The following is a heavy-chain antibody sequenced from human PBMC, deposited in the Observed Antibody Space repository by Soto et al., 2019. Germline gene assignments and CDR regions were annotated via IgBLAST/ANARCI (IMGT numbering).Heavy chain of an antibody. CDR3: AKDRGRYCSGGRCYLFDS. CDR2: VSYDGSNK. J-gene: IGHJ4*02. D-gene: IGHD2-15*01. CDR1: GVTFNTYA. V-gene: IGHV3-30*04. Sequence: QVQLVESGGGVVQPGRSLTLSCAVSGVTFNTYAMHWVRQAPGKGLEWVAIVSYDGSNKYYADSVKGRFTISRDNSQSTLYRQMNSVRAEDTAVYYCAKDRGRYCSGGRCYLFDSWGQGTLVTVSS.